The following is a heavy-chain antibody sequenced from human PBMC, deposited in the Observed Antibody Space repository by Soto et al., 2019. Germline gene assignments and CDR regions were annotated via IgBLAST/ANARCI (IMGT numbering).Heavy chain of an antibody. Sequence: ASVKVSCKASGYTFTSYGISWVRQAPGQGLEWMGWISAYNGNTNYAQKLQGRVTMTTDTSTSTAYMELRSLRSDDTAVYYCARDMYYYDSSGYSPPLSPDYWGQGTLVTVSS. D-gene: IGHD3-22*01. CDR1: GYTFTSYG. V-gene: IGHV1-18*04. CDR3: ARDMYYYDSSGYSPPLSPDY. CDR2: ISAYNGNT. J-gene: IGHJ4*02.